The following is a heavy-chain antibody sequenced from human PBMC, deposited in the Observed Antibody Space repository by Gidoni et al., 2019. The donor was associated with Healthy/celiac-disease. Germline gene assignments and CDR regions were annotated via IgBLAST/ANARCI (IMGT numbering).Heavy chain of an antibody. D-gene: IGHD3-22*01. CDR1: GGTFSSYA. Sequence: QVQLVQSGAEVKKTGSSVKVSCKASGGTFSSYAISWVRQAPGQGLEWMGGIIPIFGTANYAQKFQGRVTITADESTSTAYVELSSLRSEDTAVYYCARGLRAYDPGRGYFDYWGQGTLVTVSS. CDR3: ARGLRAYDPGRGYFDY. V-gene: IGHV1-69*01. J-gene: IGHJ4*02. CDR2: IIPIFGTA.